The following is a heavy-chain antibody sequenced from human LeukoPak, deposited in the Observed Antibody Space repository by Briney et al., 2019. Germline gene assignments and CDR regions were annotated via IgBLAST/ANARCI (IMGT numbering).Heavy chain of an antibody. CDR1: GFTFSSYA. CDR2: ISYDGSNK. J-gene: IGHJ5*02. Sequence: GGSLRLSCAASGFTFSSYAMHWVRQAPGKGLEWVAVISYDGSNKYYADSVKGRFTISRDNSKNTLYLQMNSLRAEDTAVYYCAAPNYDFWSGYSRYWFDPWGQGTLVTVSS. CDR3: AAPNYDFWSGYSRYWFDP. D-gene: IGHD3-3*01. V-gene: IGHV3-30-3*01.